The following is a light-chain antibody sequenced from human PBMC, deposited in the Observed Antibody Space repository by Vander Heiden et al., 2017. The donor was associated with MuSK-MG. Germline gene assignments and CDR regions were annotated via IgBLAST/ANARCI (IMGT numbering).Light chain of an antibody. CDR3: QSYDSSLSALV. J-gene: IGLJ2*01. CDR2: GNS. V-gene: IGLV1-40*01. CDR1: RANIGAGSD. Sequence: QSVLTQPPSVPGAPGQRATIPCTGRRANIGAGSDVPRYRQSPGTPPKLLIYGNSNRPSGVPERFSGAKSGTSASRASTGLQAEDEADYYCQSYDSSLSALVFGGGTKLTVL.